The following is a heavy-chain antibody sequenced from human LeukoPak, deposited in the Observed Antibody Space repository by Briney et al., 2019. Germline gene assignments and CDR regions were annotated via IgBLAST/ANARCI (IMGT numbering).Heavy chain of an antibody. CDR2: IYYSGST. D-gene: IGHD3-22*01. V-gene: IGHV4-39*01. CDR3: CAGSGYYCDY. CDR1: GGSISSSSYY. J-gene: IGHJ4*02. Sequence: EPSETLSLTCTVSGGSISSSSYYWGWIRQPPGKGLEWIGSIYYSGSTDYNPSLKSRVTISVDTSKNQFSLKLSSVTAADTAVYYCCAGSGYYCDYWGQGTLVTVSS.